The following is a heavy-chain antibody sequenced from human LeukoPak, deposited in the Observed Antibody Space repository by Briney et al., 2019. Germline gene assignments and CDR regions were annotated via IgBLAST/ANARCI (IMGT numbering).Heavy chain of an antibody. Sequence: PSETLSLTCTVSGGSISSYYWSWIRQPPGKGLEWIGYIYYSGSANYNPSPKSRVTISVGTSKNQFSPKLSSVTAADTAVYYCAGSDILTGYYKDDYWGQGTLVTVSS. V-gene: IGHV4-59*08. D-gene: IGHD3-9*01. CDR2: IYYSGSA. CDR3: AGSDILTGYYKDDY. CDR1: GGSISSYY. J-gene: IGHJ4*02.